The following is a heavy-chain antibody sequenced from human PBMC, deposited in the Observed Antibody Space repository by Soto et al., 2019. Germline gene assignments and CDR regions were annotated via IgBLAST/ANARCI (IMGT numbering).Heavy chain of an antibody. CDR3: ARDGVSSTEYTWNYGTYFDY. Sequence: ASVKVSCKASGYTFTSYDINWVRQATGQGLEWMGWMNPNSGNTGYAQKFQGRVTMTRNTSISTAYMELSSLRSEDTAVYYYARDGVSSTEYTWNYGTYFDYWGQGALVTVSS. CDR2: MNPNSGNT. V-gene: IGHV1-8*01. CDR1: GYTFTSYD. J-gene: IGHJ4*02. D-gene: IGHD1-7*01.